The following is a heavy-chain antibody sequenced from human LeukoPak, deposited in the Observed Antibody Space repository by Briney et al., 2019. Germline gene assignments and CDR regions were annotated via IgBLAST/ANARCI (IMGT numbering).Heavy chain of an antibody. D-gene: IGHD6-6*01. CDR1: GYSFTDYY. Sequence: SVKVSCKASGYSFTDYYMHWARQAPGQGLEWMGGIIPIFGTANYAQKFQGRVTITADESTSTAYMELSSLRSEDTAVYYCARDRVVEYSSSYYYMDVWGKGTTVTVSS. V-gene: IGHV1-69*13. CDR3: ARDRVVEYSSSYYYMDV. CDR2: IIPIFGTA. J-gene: IGHJ6*03.